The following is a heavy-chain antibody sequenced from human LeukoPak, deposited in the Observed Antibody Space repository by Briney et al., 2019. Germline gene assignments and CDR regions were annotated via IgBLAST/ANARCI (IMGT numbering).Heavy chain of an antibody. V-gene: IGHV1-69*04. CDR3: ARANCSGGSCYSREYFDY. CDR2: IIPILGIA. Sequence: GASVKVSCKASGGTFSSYAISWVRQAPGQGLEWMGRIIPILGIANYAQKFQGRVTITADKSTSTAYMELSSLRSEDTAVYYCARANCSGGSCYSREYFDYWGQGTLVTASS. J-gene: IGHJ4*02. CDR1: GGTFSSYA. D-gene: IGHD2-15*01.